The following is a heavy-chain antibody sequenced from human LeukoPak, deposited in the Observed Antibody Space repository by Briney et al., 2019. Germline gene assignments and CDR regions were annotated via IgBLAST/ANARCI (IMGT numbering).Heavy chain of an antibody. Sequence: GGSLRLSCTASGFTFSWYWMTWVRQAPGKGLECVASISRNSGDYTLYAASVKGRFTISRDNSRSTLYLQMNSLRAEDTAVYYCSKKGQNEDYGKPDWGQGTLVTVSS. CDR1: GFTFSWYW. CDR3: SKKGQNEDYGKPD. D-gene: IGHD4-17*01. V-gene: IGHV3-23*01. J-gene: IGHJ4*02. CDR2: ISRNSGDYT.